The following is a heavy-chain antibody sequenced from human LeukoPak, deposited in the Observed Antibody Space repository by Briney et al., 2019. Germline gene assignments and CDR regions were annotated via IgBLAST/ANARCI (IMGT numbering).Heavy chain of an antibody. Sequence: ASVKVSCKASGYTFIGYYMHWVRQAPGQGLEWMGGIIPIFGTANYAQKFQGRVTITADESTSTAYMELSSLRSEDTAVYYCARTDIVVVPATYNWFDPWGQGTLVTVSS. V-gene: IGHV1-69*13. CDR1: GYTFIGYY. CDR3: ARTDIVVVPATYNWFDP. CDR2: IIPIFGTA. J-gene: IGHJ5*02. D-gene: IGHD2-2*01.